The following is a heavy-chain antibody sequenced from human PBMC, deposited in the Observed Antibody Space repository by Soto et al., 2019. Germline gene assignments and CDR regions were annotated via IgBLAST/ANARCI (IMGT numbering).Heavy chain of an antibody. V-gene: IGHV3-9*01. D-gene: IGHD3-22*01. CDR2: ISWNSGNV. J-gene: IGHJ6*02. Sequence: GGSLRLSCAASGFIFNNYAMHWVRQAPGKGLEWVSGISWNSGNVGYADSVKGRFTISRDNAENSLYLQMNSLRPEDTALYYCAKDTGDSSGYYYYYYYGMDVWGQGTTVTVSS. CDR3: AKDTGDSSGYYYYYYYGMDV. CDR1: GFIFNNYA.